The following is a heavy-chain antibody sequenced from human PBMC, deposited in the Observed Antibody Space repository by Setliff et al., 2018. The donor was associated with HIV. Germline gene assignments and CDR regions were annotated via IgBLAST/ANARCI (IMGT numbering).Heavy chain of an antibody. J-gene: IGHJ4*02. CDR3: ATYSSSWPDY. CDR1: GYSISNGYF. CDR2: IFHSGST. Sequence: PSETLSLTCDVSGYSISNGYFWGWIRQPPGKGLEWIGSIFHSGSTYYNPSLKSRVTISVDTSKNQFSLKLSSVTAADTSVYYCATYSSSWPDYWGQGTLVTVSS. V-gene: IGHV4-38-2*01. D-gene: IGHD6-13*01.